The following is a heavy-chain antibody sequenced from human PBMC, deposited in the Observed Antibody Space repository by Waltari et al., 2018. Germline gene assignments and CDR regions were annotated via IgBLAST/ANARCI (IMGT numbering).Heavy chain of an antibody. CDR2: IYYSGST. D-gene: IGHD3-22*01. CDR1: GGSISSSSYY. J-gene: IGHJ4*02. CDR3: ARLSITMIAEGY. Sequence: QLQLQESGPGLVKPSETLSLTCTVSGGSISSSSYYWGWIRQPPGKGLEWIGSIYYSGSTYYNPSLKSRVTISVDTSKNQFSLKLSSVTAADTAVYYCARLSITMIAEGYWGQGTLVTVSS. V-gene: IGHV4-39*01.